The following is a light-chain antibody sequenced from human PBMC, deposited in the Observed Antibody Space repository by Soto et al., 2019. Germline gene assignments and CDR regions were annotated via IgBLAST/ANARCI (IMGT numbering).Light chain of an antibody. J-gene: IGLJ1*01. V-gene: IGLV2-8*01. CDR2: GVS. Sequence: QSALIQPPSAPGSPERSVSIPSTEPSSYVGYFTYVSWYQQHPGKAPKLLIYGVSKRPSGVPDRFSGSKSGNTASLTVSGLQAEDEADYYCSSYAGSNPYVFGTGTKVTVL. CDR3: SSYAGSNPYV. CDR1: SSYVGYFTY.